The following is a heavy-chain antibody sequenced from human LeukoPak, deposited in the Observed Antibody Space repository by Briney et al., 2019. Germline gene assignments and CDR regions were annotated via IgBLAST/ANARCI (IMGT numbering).Heavy chain of an antibody. Sequence: GGSLRLSCAASGFTFNTCDMNWVRQAPGKGLEWVSAISGSGGSTYYADSVKGRFTISRDNSKNTLYLQMNSLRAEDTAVYYCAKFSQPTVVATIRGNWFDPWGQGTLVTVSS. V-gene: IGHV3-23*01. J-gene: IGHJ5*02. CDR2: ISGSGGST. CDR3: AKFSQPTVVATIRGNWFDP. D-gene: IGHD5-12*01. CDR1: GFTFNTCD.